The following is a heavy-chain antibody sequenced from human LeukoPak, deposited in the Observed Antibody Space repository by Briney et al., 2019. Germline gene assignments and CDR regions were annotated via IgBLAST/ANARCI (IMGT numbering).Heavy chain of an antibody. CDR3: ARDRWEGYDILTGNFYHYGMDV. Sequence: PSETLSLTCTVSDDSISTYYWTWIRQPPGKGLEWIGHIYYTGSTDYNPSLKSRVTILVDTSKNQFSLKLNSATAADTAVYFCARDRWEGYDILTGNFYHYGMDVWGQGTTVTVSS. V-gene: IGHV4-59*01. D-gene: IGHD3-9*01. CDR2: IYYTGST. CDR1: DDSISTYY. J-gene: IGHJ6*02.